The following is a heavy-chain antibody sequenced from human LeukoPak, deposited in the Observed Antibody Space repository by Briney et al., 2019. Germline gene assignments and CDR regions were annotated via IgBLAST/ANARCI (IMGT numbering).Heavy chain of an antibody. Sequence: GGSLRLSCAASGFTFSTYTMAWVRQAPGKGLEWVSAISESGSGTYYADSVKGRFTISRDNSKDTLSLQMNSLRAEDTAVYYCAKDIAQGYTFGSIEQDYWGQGTLVTVSS. CDR2: ISESGSGT. CDR3: AKDIAQGYTFGSIEQDY. V-gene: IGHV3-23*01. D-gene: IGHD5-18*01. CDR1: GFTFSTYT. J-gene: IGHJ4*02.